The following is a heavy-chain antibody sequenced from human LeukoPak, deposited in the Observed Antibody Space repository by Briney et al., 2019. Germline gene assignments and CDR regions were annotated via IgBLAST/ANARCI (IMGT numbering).Heavy chain of an antibody. CDR3: ARDSIAAAGPGGFDY. CDR2: IRHDGTKT. D-gene: IGHD6-13*01. Sequence: PGGSLRLPCAASGFTFSGYGMHWVRQAPGKGLEWVAFIRHDGTKTYYGDSLKGRLTFFRDNAKNSLYLQMNSLRAEDTAVYYCARDSIAAAGPGGFDYWGQGTLVTVSS. J-gene: IGHJ4*02. V-gene: IGHV3-30*02. CDR1: GFTFSGYG.